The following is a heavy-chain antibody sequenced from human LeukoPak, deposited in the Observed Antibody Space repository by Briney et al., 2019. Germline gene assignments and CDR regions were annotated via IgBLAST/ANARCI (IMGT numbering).Heavy chain of an antibody. J-gene: IGHJ2*01. V-gene: IGHV4-59*01. D-gene: IGHD4-23*01. CDR2: IYYSGSA. CDR1: DGSITTYY. CDR3: VGDLDYRGNSGYFGL. Sequence: SETLSLTCTTSDGSITTYYWSWIRQPPGQGMEWIGYIYYSGSANYNPSLKSRVTMSADASKNQFSLRLSSVTAADTALYYCVGDLDYRGNSGYFGLWGRGTLVTVSS.